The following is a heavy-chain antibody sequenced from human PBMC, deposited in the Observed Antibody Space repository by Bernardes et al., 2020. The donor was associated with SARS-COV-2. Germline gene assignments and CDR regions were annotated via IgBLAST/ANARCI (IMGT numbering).Heavy chain of an antibody. J-gene: IGHJ4*02. CDR2: IYSSVST. D-gene: IGHD1-1*01. Sequence: SETLSLTRTVSGDSISKYYWNWIRQPPGKGLEWIGYIYSSVSTFYDPSLKSRVIISVDTSKNQFSLSLSSVTAADTAVYYCARGTGNYPYYFDYWGQGSLVTVSS. V-gene: IGHV4-59*01. CDR1: GDSISKYY. CDR3: ARGTGNYPYYFDY.